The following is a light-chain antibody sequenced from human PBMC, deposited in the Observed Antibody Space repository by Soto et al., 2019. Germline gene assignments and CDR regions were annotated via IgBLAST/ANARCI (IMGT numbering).Light chain of an antibody. CDR3: SSYAGSNNLVV. CDR1: SSDVGGYNY. V-gene: IGLV2-8*01. J-gene: IGLJ2*01. Sequence: QSALTQPPSASGSPGQSVTISCTGTSSDVGGYNYVSWYQQHPRKAPKLMIYEVSKRPSGVPDRFSGSKSGNTASLTVSGLQAEDEADYYCSSYAGSNNLVVFGGGTQLTVL. CDR2: EVS.